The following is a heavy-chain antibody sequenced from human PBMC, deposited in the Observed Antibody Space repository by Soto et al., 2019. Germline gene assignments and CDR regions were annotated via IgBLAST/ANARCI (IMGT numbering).Heavy chain of an antibody. V-gene: IGHV1-18*01. Sequence: ASVKVSCKASGYTFTSYGISWVRQAPGQGLEWMGWISAYNGNRNYAQKLQGRVTMTTDTSTSTAYMELRSLRSDDTAVYYCARDWKEKVGATFYYWGQGTLVTSPQ. D-gene: IGHD1-26*01. CDR1: GYTFTSYG. CDR2: ISAYNGNR. CDR3: ARDWKEKVGATFYY. J-gene: IGHJ4*02.